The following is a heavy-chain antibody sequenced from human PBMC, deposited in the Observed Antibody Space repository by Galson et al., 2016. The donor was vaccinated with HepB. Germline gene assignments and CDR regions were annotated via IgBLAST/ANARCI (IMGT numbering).Heavy chain of an antibody. CDR1: GFTVTTDY. Sequence: SLRLSCAASGFTVTTDYMNWVRQAPGKGLEWVSILYPGGSTYYADSVKGRFSVSRDTSTNTFYLQMYSLRADDTAVYFCARERRDSSMIRGIYFYAMDVWGQGTTVIVSS. V-gene: IGHV3-53*01. D-gene: IGHD3-10*01. J-gene: IGHJ6*02. CDR2: LYPGGST. CDR3: ARERRDSSMIRGIYFYAMDV.